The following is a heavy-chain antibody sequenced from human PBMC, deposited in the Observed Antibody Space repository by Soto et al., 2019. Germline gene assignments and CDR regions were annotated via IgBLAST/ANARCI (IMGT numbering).Heavy chain of an antibody. J-gene: IGHJ4*02. CDR3: ARWGGATVTTNYFDY. D-gene: IGHD4-17*01. CDR2: ISPSGST. V-gene: IGHV4-4*02. Sequence: VQLQESGPGLVKPSGTLSLTCTVSGGSISTSNWWSWVRQPPGKGLEWIGEISPSGSTNYNPSLKSRVIISLDISKNQFSLNLSSVTAADTAVYYCARWGGATVTTNYFDYWGQGTLVTVSS. CDR1: GGSISTSNW.